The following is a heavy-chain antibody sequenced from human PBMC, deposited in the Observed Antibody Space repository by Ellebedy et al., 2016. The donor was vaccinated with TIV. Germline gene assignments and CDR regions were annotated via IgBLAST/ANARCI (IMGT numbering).Heavy chain of an antibody. V-gene: IGHV3-74*01. J-gene: IGHJ4*02. CDR2: INRDGTTT. CDR1: GFTFSNYW. CDR3: ARGGFDAYYLDY. Sequence: PGGSLRLSCAASGFTFSNYWIHWVRQAPGKGLVWLSRINRDGTTTDYAGSVEGRVTISRDNAKNTVYLHMNSLRADDTAVYYCARGGFDAYYLDYWGQGILVTVSS.